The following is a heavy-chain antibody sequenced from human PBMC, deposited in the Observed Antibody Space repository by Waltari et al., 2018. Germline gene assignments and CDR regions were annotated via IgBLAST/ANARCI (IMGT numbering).Heavy chain of an antibody. V-gene: IGHV4-39*01. Sequence: QLQLQESGPGLVKPSETLSLTCTVSGGSISSSSYYWGWIRQPPGKGLEWIGSIYSSGSTYNNAALKSRVTISVDTYKNQFSLKLSSVTVADTAVYYCARQVYYDSSGLDAFDIWGQGTMVTVSS. CDR2: IYSSGST. D-gene: IGHD3-22*01. CDR3: ARQVYYDSSGLDAFDI. CDR1: GGSISSSSYY. J-gene: IGHJ3*02.